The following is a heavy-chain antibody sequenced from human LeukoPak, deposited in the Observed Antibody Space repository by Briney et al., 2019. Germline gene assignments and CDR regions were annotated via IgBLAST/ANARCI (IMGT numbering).Heavy chain of an antibody. CDR1: GFTFANYA. V-gene: IGHV3-43*02. J-gene: IGHJ5*02. CDR3: VKDVTGGANYSDP. Sequence: GGSLRLSCVASGFTFANYAMHWVRHAPGHGLEWVSVISGDDGSTYYGDSVKGRFTISRDNIKSSLHLQMNSVRTEDTALYYCVKDVTGGANYSDPWGQGTLVTVSS. CDR2: ISGDDGST. D-gene: IGHD1-7*01.